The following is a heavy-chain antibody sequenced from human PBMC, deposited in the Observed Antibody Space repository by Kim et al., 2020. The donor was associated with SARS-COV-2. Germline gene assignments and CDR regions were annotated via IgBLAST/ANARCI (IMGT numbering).Heavy chain of an antibody. V-gene: IGHV1-69*04. Sequence: SVKVSCKASGGTFSSYAISWVRQAPGQGLEWMGRIIPILGIANYAQKFQGRVTITADKSTSTAYMELSSLRSEDTAVYYCAREGMKMATSKLHAFDIWGQGTMVTVSS. CDR1: GGTFSSYA. CDR3: AREGMKMATSKLHAFDI. D-gene: IGHD5-12*01. J-gene: IGHJ3*02. CDR2: IIPILGIA.